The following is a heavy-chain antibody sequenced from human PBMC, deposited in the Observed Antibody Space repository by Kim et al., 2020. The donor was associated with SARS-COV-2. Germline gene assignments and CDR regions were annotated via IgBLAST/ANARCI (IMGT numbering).Heavy chain of an antibody. J-gene: IGHJ4*01. CDR2: INHSGST. CDR3: ASLYCSSTSCYWVYFDY. D-gene: IGHD2-2*01. V-gene: IGHV4-34*01. Sequence: SETLSLTCAVYGGSFSGYYWSWIRQPPGKGLEWIGEINHSGSTNYNPSLKSRVTISVDTSKNQFSLKLSSVTAAATAVYYCASLYCSSTSCYWVYFDYWG. CDR1: GGSFSGYY.